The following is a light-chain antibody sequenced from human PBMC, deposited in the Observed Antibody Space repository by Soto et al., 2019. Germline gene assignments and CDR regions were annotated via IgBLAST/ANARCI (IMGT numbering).Light chain of an antibody. V-gene: IGLV2-14*01. CDR1: SSDVGGYNY. CDR3: SSYTGSSTPYV. CDR2: EVS. Sequence: QSALTQPASVSGSPGQSITISCTGPSSDVGGYNYVSWYQQLPGKAPKLMIDEVSNRPSGVSNRFSGSKSGNTASLTISGLQAEDEADYYCSSYTGSSTPYVFGTGTKLTVL. J-gene: IGLJ1*01.